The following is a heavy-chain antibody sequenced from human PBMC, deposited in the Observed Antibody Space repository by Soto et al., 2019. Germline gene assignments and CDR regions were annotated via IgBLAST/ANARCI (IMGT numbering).Heavy chain of an antibody. CDR3: ASRKSSPYFDY. D-gene: IGHD3-10*01. CDR2: IYYSGST. J-gene: IGHJ4*02. Sequence: SETLSLTCTVSGRSISSGDYYWSWIRQPPGKGLEWIGCIYYSGSTYYNPSLKSRVTISVDTSKNHFSLKLSSVTAADTAVYYCASRKSSPYFDYWGPGTLVTVS. CDR1: GRSISSGDYY. V-gene: IGHV4-30-4*01.